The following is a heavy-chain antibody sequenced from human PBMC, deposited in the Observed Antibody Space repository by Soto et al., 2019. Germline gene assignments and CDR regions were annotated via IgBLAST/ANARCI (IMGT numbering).Heavy chain of an antibody. CDR3: AREIRGVHYDYYGMDV. V-gene: IGHV3-21*01. J-gene: IGHJ6*02. CDR1: GFTFSSYS. CDR2: ISSSSSYI. Sequence: EVQLVESGGGLVKPGGSLRLSCAASGFTFSSYSMNWVRQAPGKGLEWVSSISSSSSYIYYADSVKGRFTISRDNAKNSLYLEMNSLRAEDTAVYYCAREIRGVHYDYYGMDVWGQGTTVTFSS. D-gene: IGHD1-1*01.